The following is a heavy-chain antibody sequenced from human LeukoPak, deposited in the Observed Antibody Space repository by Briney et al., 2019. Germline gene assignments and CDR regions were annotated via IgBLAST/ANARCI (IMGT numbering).Heavy chain of an antibody. D-gene: IGHD3-10*01. V-gene: IGHV4-34*01. J-gene: IGHJ5*02. CDR1: GGSFSGYY. CDR3: ARGSGWFDP. Sequence: SETLSLTCAVYGGSFSGYYWSWIRQPPGKGLEWIGEINHSGSTNYNPSLKSRVTISVDTSKNQFSLKLSSVTAADTAVYYCARGSGWFDPWGQGTLVTVSS. CDR2: INHSGST.